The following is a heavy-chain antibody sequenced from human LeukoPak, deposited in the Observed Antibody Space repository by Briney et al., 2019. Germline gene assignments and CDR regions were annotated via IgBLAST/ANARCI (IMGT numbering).Heavy chain of an antibody. Sequence: SETLSHTCTVSGGSISSYYWSWIRQPPGKGLEWIGYVYYSGSTNYNPSLKSRVTMSVATSKNQFSLKLSSVTAADTAVYYCASLRYCSGGSCFPKYFQHWGQGTLVTVSS. CDR2: VYYSGST. V-gene: IGHV4-59*08. D-gene: IGHD2-15*01. J-gene: IGHJ1*01. CDR3: ASLRYCSGGSCFPKYFQH. CDR1: GGSISSYY.